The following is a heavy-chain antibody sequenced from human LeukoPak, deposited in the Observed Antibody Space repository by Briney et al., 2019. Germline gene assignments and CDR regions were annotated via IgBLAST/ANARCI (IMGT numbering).Heavy chain of an antibody. J-gene: IGHJ4*02. CDR2: INPSGDPT. V-gene: IGHV1-46*01. CDR3: ARDEGYYYDSSGYYPLYYFDY. D-gene: IGHD3-22*01. CDR1: GYTFTSYY. Sequence: ASVKVSCKASGYTFTSYYMHWVRQAPGQGLEWVGIINPSGDPTTYAQKFQGRVTMTSDMSTSTVYMELSSLRSEDTAVYYCARDEGYYYDSSGYYPLYYFDYWGQGTLVTVSS.